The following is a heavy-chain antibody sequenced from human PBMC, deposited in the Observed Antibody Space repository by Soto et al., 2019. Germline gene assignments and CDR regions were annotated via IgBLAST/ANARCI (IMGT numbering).Heavy chain of an antibody. CDR3: ARSLTWSPFDY. J-gene: IGHJ4*02. D-gene: IGHD2-8*02. CDR1: GFTLSDYW. V-gene: IGHV3-74*01. CDR2: INSDGSST. Sequence: WGSLRLSCAASGFTLSDYWMHWVRQAPGKGLVWVSRINSDGSSTGYADSVRGRFTISRDNAKNTLYLQLDSLRAEDTAVYYSARSLTWSPFDYWGQGSLVTVSS.